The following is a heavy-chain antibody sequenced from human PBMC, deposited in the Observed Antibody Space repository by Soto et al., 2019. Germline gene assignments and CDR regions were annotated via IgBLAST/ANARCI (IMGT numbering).Heavy chain of an antibody. Sequence: HVQLRESGPGLVQPSETLSLTCTVSGDSIRGYYWNWIRQTPGEGLEWIGFIYYTGYTYYNPSLQSRVTLSLDTSKSRFSLNLTSVTAADTAMYYCARHGSRDVVRFDYWGQGILVSVSS. CDR1: GDSIRGYY. CDR3: ARHGSRDVVRFDY. D-gene: IGHD2-15*01. V-gene: IGHV4-59*08. J-gene: IGHJ4*02. CDR2: IYYTGYT.